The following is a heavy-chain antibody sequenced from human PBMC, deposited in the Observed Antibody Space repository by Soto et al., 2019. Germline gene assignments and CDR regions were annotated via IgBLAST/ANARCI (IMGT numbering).Heavy chain of an antibody. V-gene: IGHV3-21*01. CDR3: ARLRITMIVVVPDAFDI. CDR1: GFTFSSYI. J-gene: IGHJ3*02. CDR2: ISSSSSSYI. Sequence: AGGSLRRSWAASGFTFSSYIMNWVRQAPGKGLEWVSSISSSSSSYIYYADSVKGRFTISRDNAKNSLYLQMNSLRAEDTAVYYCARLRITMIVVVPDAFDIWGQGTMVTVS. D-gene: IGHD3-22*01.